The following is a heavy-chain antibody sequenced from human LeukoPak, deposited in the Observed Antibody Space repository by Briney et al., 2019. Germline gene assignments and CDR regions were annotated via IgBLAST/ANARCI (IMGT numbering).Heavy chain of an antibody. V-gene: IGHV4-59*12. Sequence: SETLSLTCTVSGGSISSYYWSWIRQPPGKGLEWIGYIYYSGSTNYNPSLKSRVTISVDTSKNLFSLKLSSVTAADTAVYYCARGSPSSGSMTFDYWGQGTLVTVSS. CDR2: IYYSGST. CDR3: ARGSPSSGSMTFDY. CDR1: GGSISSYY. J-gene: IGHJ4*02. D-gene: IGHD6-19*01.